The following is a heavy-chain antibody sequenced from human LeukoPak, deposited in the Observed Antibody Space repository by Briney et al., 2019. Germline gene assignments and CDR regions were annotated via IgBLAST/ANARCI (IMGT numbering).Heavy chain of an antibody. CDR3: AKGGSGWRIEY. D-gene: IGHD6-19*01. Sequence: GGSLRLSCAASGFSFSTYGLHWVRQAPGKGLEWVASIGHDINLKNYADSVRGRFTISRDNSKHTLDLQMDSLRPEDTAVYYCAKGGSGWRIEYWGQGTLVTVSS. CDR2: IGHDINLK. V-gene: IGHV3-30*02. J-gene: IGHJ4*02. CDR1: GFSFSTYG.